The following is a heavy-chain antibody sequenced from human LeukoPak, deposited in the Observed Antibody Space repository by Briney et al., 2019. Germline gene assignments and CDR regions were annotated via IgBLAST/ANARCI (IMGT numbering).Heavy chain of an antibody. V-gene: IGHV3-48*03. Sequence: GGSLRLSCAASGFTFSSYEMNWVRQAPGKGLEWVSYVSSSGSTIYYADSVKGRFAISRDNAKNSLYLQMNSLRAEDTAVYYCASQVGTAMVTPIDYWGQGTLVTVSS. CDR2: VSSSGSTI. CDR1: GFTFSSYE. D-gene: IGHD5-18*01. CDR3: ASQVGTAMVTPIDY. J-gene: IGHJ4*02.